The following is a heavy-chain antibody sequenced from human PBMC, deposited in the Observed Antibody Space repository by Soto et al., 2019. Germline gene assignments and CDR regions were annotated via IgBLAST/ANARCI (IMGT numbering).Heavy chain of an antibody. CDR2: IWYDGSNK. V-gene: IGHV3-33*01. CDR3: ARDRRYYDFWSGYYYGMDV. CDR1: GFTFSSYG. J-gene: IGHJ6*02. Sequence: QVQLVESGGGVVQPGRSLRLSCAASGFTFSSYGMHWVRQAPGKGLEWVAVIWYDGSNKYYADSVKGRFTISRDNYKNTLYLQMNSLRAEDTAVYYCARDRRYYDFWSGYYYGMDVWGQGTTVTVSS. D-gene: IGHD3-3*01.